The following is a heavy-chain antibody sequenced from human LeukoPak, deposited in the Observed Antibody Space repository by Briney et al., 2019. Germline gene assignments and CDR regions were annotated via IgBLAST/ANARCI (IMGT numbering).Heavy chain of an antibody. V-gene: IGHV6-1*01. CDR3: ARDQGFSLSFGNY. J-gene: IGHJ4*02. D-gene: IGHD3-16*01. CDR2: TYYRFMWYN. CDR1: GDAVSSDNTA. Sequence: SQTLSLTCAIFGDAVSSDNTAWNWIRQSPSRGLEWLGRTYYRFMWYNDYAVSVKSRITINPDTSKNQFSLQLNSVTPEDTAVYYCARDQGFSLSFGNYWGQGTLVTVSS.